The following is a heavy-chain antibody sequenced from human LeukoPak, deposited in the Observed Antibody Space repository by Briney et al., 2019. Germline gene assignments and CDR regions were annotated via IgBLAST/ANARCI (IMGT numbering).Heavy chain of an antibody. CDR1: GGSFSSYA. CDR2: IIPIFGTA. D-gene: IGHD2-15*01. Sequence: SVKVSCKASGGSFSSYAISWVRQAPGQGLEWMGRIIPIFGTANYAQKFQGRVTITTDESTSTAYMELSSLRSEDTAVYYCARDASDVVVVAATFGLNWFDPWGQGTLVTVS. CDR3: ARDASDVVVVAATFGLNWFDP. V-gene: IGHV1-69*05. J-gene: IGHJ5*02.